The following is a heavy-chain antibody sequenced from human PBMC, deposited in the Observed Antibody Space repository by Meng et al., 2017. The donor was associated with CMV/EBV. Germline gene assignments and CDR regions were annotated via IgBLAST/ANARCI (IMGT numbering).Heavy chain of an antibody. D-gene: IGHD6-13*01. CDR1: GFTFSSYG. V-gene: IGHV3-7*03. Sequence: GGSLRPSCAASGFTFSSYGMHWVRQAPGKGLEWAANIKQEGSEKYYVDSVKGRFTISRDNAKNSQYLQMNSLRAEDTALYYCAKDIVRRYSSSWYGSEDAFDIWGQGTMVTVSS. CDR3: AKDIVRRYSSSWYGSEDAFDI. J-gene: IGHJ3*02. CDR2: IKQEGSEK.